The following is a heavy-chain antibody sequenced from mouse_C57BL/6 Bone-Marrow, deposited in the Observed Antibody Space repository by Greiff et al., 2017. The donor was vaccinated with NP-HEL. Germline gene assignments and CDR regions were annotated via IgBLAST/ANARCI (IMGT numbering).Heavy chain of an antibody. V-gene: IGHV5-16*01. J-gene: IGHJ1*03. CDR3: ARDEDCGSWYFDV. CDR1: GFTFSDYY. D-gene: IGHD1-1*01. CDR2: INYDGSST. Sequence: EVKLMESEGGLVQPGSSMKLSCTASGFTFSDYYMAWVRQVPEKGLEWVANINYDGSSTYYLDSLKSRFIISRDNAKNILYLQMSSLKSEDTATYYCARDEDCGSWYFDVWGTGTTVTVSS.